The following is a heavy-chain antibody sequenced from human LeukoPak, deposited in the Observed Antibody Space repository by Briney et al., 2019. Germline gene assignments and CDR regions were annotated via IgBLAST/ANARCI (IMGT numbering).Heavy chain of an antibody. Sequence: GGSLRLSCAASGFTFSSYAMSWVRQAPRKGLEWVSGITGGGTTTYYAESVKGRFTISRDNSLNTLFLQMNSLRAEDTAVYYCAREMIRGAYYYYALHVWGQGTTVTVSS. CDR1: GFTFSSYA. CDR3: AREMIRGAYYYYALHV. V-gene: IGHV3-23*01. J-gene: IGHJ6*02. CDR2: ITGGGTTT. D-gene: IGHD3-16*01.